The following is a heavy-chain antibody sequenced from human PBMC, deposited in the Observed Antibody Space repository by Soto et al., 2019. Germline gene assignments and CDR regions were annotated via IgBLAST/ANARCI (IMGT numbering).Heavy chain of an antibody. J-gene: IGHJ4*02. V-gene: IGHV3-23*01. CDR1: GITFSSYA. CDR3: VRITFYYDSTGYYRGYYFDD. CDR2: ISGTGGST. D-gene: IGHD3-22*01. Sequence: GGSLRLSCAASGITFSSYAMSWVRQAPGKGLEWVSHISGTGGSTYYANSVKGRFTISRDNSQNILYLQMNNLRAEDTARYFCVRITFYYDSTGYYRGYYFDDWGQGTLVTVSS.